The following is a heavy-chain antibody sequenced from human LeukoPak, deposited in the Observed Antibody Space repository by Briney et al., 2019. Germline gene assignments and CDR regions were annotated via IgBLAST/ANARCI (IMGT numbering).Heavy chain of an antibody. CDR1: GFTFSSYS. D-gene: IGHD3-10*01. Sequence: PGGSLRLSCAASGFTFSSYSMNWVRQAPGKGLEWVSSISSSSSYICYADSVKGRFTISRDNAKNSLYLQMNSLRAEDTAVYYCARDRWYYYGSGPYYYYGMDVWGKGTTVTVSS. J-gene: IGHJ6*04. CDR3: ARDRWYYYGSGPYYYYGMDV. CDR2: ISSSSSYI. V-gene: IGHV3-21*01.